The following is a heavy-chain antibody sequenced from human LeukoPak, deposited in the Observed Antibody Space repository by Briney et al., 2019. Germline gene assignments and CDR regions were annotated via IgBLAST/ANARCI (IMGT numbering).Heavy chain of an antibody. D-gene: IGHD2-15*01. CDR3: ARGRDCSGGGCYRWWFDP. CDR1: GYTFTSYA. J-gene: IGHJ5*02. Sequence: ASVKVSCKASGYTFTSYAMHWVRQAPGQRLEWMGWINAGNGNTKYSQKFQGRVTITRDTSASTAYMELSSLRSEDTAVYYCARGRDCSGGGCYRWWFDPWGQGTLVTVSS. V-gene: IGHV1-3*01. CDR2: INAGNGNT.